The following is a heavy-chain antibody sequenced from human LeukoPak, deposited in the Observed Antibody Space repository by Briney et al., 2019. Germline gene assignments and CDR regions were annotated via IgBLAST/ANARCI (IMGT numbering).Heavy chain of an antibody. CDR1: GYTFTSYD. D-gene: IGHD1-1*01. V-gene: IGHV1-8*01. Sequence: GASVKVSCKASGYTFTSYDINWVRQATGQGLEWMGWMNPNSGNTGYAQKFQGRVTMTRNTSISTAHMELSSLRSEDTAVYYCARRNHDDWNDDYWGQGTLVTVSS. J-gene: IGHJ4*02. CDR3: ARRNHDDWNDDY. CDR2: MNPNSGNT.